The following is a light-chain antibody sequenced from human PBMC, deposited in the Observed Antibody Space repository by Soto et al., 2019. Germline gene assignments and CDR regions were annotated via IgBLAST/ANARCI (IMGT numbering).Light chain of an antibody. Sequence: QAVVTQPPSVSAAPGQKVTISCSGNTSNIGKNYVSWYQQFPGTAPKLLIYDTYERPSGIPDRFSASKSGTSATLVITGLQTGDEADYYCGAWDGRLGGVFGGGTKLTVL. J-gene: IGLJ3*02. V-gene: IGLV1-51*01. CDR2: DTY. CDR3: GAWDGRLGGV. CDR1: TSNIGKNY.